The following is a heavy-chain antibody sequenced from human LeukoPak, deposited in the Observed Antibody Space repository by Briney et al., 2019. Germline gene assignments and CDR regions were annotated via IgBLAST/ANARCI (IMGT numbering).Heavy chain of an antibody. CDR1: GFTFSSYG. CDR3: GYYNSGSYSTPDS. V-gene: IGHV3-30*02. D-gene: IGHD3-10*01. J-gene: IGHJ5*01. CDR2: IRYDGSDK. Sequence: GGSLRLSCAASGFTFSSYGMSWVRQAPGKGLEWVAFIRYDGSDKYYADSVKGRFTISRDNSKNTLYLQMKTLRSEDTAVYYCGYYNSGSYSTPDSWGQGTQVTVSS.